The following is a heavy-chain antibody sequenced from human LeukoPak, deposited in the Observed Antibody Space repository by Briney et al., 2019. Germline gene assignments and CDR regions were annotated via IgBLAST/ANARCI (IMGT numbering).Heavy chain of an antibody. CDR1: GYTLTELS. CDR2: FDPEDGET. Sequence: ASVKVSCKVSGYTLTELSMHWVRQAPGKGLEWMGGFDPEDGETIYAQKFQGRVTMTEDTSTDTAYMELSSLRSEDTAVYYCATRYARWLQPDAFGIWGQGTMVTVSS. V-gene: IGHV1-24*01. J-gene: IGHJ3*02. CDR3: ATRYARWLQPDAFGI. D-gene: IGHD5-24*01.